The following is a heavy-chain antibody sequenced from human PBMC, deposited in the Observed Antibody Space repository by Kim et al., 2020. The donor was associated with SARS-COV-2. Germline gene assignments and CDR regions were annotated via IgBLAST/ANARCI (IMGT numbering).Heavy chain of an antibody. V-gene: IGHV3-7*03. Sequence: GGSLRLSCAASGFTFSSYWMSWVRQAPGKGLEWVANIKQDGSEKYYVDSVKGRFTISRDNAKNSLYLHMNSLRAEDTAVYYCRAVAGILWYFDLWGRGNLVTVSS. J-gene: IGHJ2*01. CDR3: RAVAGILWYFDL. CDR1: GFTFSSYW. D-gene: IGHD6-19*01. CDR2: IKQDGSEK.